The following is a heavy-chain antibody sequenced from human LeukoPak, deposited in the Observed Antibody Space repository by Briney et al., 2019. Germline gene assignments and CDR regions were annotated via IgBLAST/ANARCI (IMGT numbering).Heavy chain of an antibody. J-gene: IGHJ6*03. CDR2: IIPIFGTA. V-gene: IGHV1-69*05. Sequence: SVKVSCKASGGTFSSYAISWARQAPGQGLEWMGGIIPIFGTANYAQKFQGRVTITTDESTSTAYMELSSLRSEDTAVYYCARVSEAAGTGDYYYYYMDVWGKGTTVTVSS. D-gene: IGHD6-13*01. CDR3: ARVSEAAGTGDYYYYYMDV. CDR1: GGTFSSYA.